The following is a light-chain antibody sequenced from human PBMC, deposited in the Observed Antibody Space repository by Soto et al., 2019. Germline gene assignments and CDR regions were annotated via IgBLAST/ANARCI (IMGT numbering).Light chain of an antibody. V-gene: IGKV3-20*01. CDR1: QSVSSIY. J-gene: IGKJ1*01. CDR2: GGS. Sequence: EIVLTQSPGTLSLSPGERATLSCRASQSVSSIYLAWYQQKPGQAPRLLIYGGSSRATGIPDRFSGSGSGTDFTLTISRLEPEDFAVYYCQQFGSAPEGTFGQGTKVDIK. CDR3: QQFGSAPEGT.